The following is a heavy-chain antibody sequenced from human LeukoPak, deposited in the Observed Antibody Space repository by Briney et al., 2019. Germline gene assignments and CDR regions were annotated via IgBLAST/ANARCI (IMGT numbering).Heavy chain of an antibody. CDR3: ARDVHGDYGSGWFDP. V-gene: IGHV1-69*05. Sequence: SVKLSCKTSGGTFNNSAISWVRQAPGQGLESLGAIMPLFGTAGYAQKFQGRVTITKDESTRTVYLELTSLTSDDTAVYYCARDVHGDYGSGWFDPWGQGTLVSVSS. CDR1: GGTFNNSA. CDR2: IMPLFGTA. J-gene: IGHJ5*02. D-gene: IGHD4-17*01.